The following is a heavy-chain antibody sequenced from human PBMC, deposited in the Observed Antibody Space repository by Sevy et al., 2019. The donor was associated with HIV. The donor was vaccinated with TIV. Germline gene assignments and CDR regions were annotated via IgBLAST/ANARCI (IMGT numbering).Heavy chain of an antibody. CDR1: GGSISSYY. Sequence: SETLSLTCTVSGGSISSYYWSWIRQPPGKGLEWIGYIYYSGSTNYNPSLKSRVTISVDTSKNQFSLKLSSVTAADTAVYYCARSFPHSGYDYLDYYYMDVWGKGTTVTVSS. CDR2: IYYSGST. CDR3: ARSFPHSGYDYLDYYYMDV. J-gene: IGHJ6*03. D-gene: IGHD5-12*01. V-gene: IGHV4-59*01.